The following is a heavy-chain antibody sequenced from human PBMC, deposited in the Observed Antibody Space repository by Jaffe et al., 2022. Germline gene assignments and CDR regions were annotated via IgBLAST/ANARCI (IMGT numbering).Heavy chain of an antibody. J-gene: IGHJ2*01. D-gene: IGHD3-9*01. Sequence: QVQLQESGPGLVKPSGTLSLTCAVSGDSFNSTIWWTWIRQPPGGGLEWIGEITHRGYSNYNPSLKSRVTISIDKSNIQFSLRLNSVTAADTAVYYCARTPSRHILTGDPILNWYFDLWGRGTLVTVSS. CDR3: ARTPSRHILTGDPILNWYFDL. CDR1: GDSFNSTIW. CDR2: ITHRGYS. V-gene: IGHV4-4*02.